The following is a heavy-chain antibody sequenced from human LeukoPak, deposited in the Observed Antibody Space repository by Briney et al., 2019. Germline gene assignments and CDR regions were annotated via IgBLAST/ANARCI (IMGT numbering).Heavy chain of an antibody. V-gene: IGHV3-23*01. CDR3: AKRPVGATGYYGMDV. Sequence: GGSLRLSCAASGFTFSGYAMSWVRQAPGKGLEWVSGISGSGGNTPYADSVKGRFTISRDNSKNTVYLQMNSLRAEDTAVYYCAKRPVGATGYYGMDVWGQGTTVTVSS. J-gene: IGHJ6*02. CDR2: ISGSGGNT. CDR1: GFTFSGYA. D-gene: IGHD1-26*01.